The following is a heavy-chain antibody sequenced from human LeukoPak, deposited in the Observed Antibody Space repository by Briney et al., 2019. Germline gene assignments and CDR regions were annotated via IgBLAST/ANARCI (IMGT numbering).Heavy chain of an antibody. CDR1: GFTFSDYY. V-gene: IGHV4-38-2*01. Sequence: GSLRLSCAASGFTFSDYYMSWIRQPPGKGLEWIGSIYHSGSTYYNPSLKSRVTISVDTSKNQFSLKLSSVTAADTAVYYCATLTHYYDDRQLDYWGQGTLVTVSS. D-gene: IGHD3-22*01. CDR2: IYHSGST. J-gene: IGHJ4*02. CDR3: ATLTHYYDDRQLDY.